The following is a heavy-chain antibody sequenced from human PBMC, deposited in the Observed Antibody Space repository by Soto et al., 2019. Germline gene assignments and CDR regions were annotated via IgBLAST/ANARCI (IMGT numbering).Heavy chain of an antibody. CDR2: VHISGHS. V-gene: IGHV4-4*03. CDR1: GGSVRAPDW. Sequence: PETLCLSCTLSGGSVRAPDWWDWVRQSPDKGLEWIAEVHISGHSNYNPSLRSRVSVPIDRSKNQFYLNLNSVTAADTAIYYYATVRQGCSANNCYFDHWGQ. CDR3: ATVRQGCSANNCYFDH. D-gene: IGHD1-1*01. J-gene: IGHJ4*03.